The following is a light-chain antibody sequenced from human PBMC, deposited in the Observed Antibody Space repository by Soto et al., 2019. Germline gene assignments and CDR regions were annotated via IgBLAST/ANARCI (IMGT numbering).Light chain of an antibody. J-gene: IGLJ1*01. CDR2: YDD. Sequence: QSVLTQPPSVSEAPRQRVTISCSGSSSNIENNAVNWYQQLPGKAPKLLIYYDDLLPSGVSDRFSGSKSGTSASLAIRGLQSEDEADYYCATWDDSLNGHVFGTGTKLTVL. V-gene: IGLV1-36*01. CDR1: SSNIENNA. CDR3: ATWDDSLNGHV.